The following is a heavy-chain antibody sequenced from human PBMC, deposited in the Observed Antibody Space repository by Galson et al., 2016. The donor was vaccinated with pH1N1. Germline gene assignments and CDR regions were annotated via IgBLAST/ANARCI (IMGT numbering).Heavy chain of an antibody. D-gene: IGHD3-22*01. J-gene: IGHJ5*01. CDR3: AHGYDPSPAGDNWFEF. CDR1: GFSLSTGGVG. V-gene: IGHV2-5*01. CDR2: LYWNDDK. Sequence: PALVKPTQTLTLTCTFSGFSLSTGGVGVAWIRQPPGKALEWLAHLYWNDDKRYSPSLKNRLSITRDTSKNQVVLTMTNMDPVDTGTYYRAHGYDPSPAGDNWFEFWGQGTLVTVSS.